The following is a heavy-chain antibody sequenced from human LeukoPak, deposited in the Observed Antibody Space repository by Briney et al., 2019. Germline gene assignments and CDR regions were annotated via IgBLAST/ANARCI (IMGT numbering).Heavy chain of an antibody. CDR2: VTWNSGSI. CDR1: GFRFDDYA. J-gene: IGHJ4*02. D-gene: IGHD3-3*01. Sequence: GGSLRLSCAASGFRFDDYAMYWVRQAPGKGLEWVSGVTWNSGSIDYADSVKGRFTISRDNAKNSLYLQMNSLRVEAMALYYCARGGGNDFWSGYHDFWGQGTLVTVPS. CDR3: ARGGGNDFWSGYHDF. V-gene: IGHV3-9*03.